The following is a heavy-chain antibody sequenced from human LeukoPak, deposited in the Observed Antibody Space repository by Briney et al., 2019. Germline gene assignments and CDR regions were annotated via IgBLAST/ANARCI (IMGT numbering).Heavy chain of an antibody. J-gene: IGHJ4*02. CDR1: GFTFSTYA. Sequence: GGSLRLSCAASGFTFSTYAMNWVRQAPGKGLEWVSHISSGSATTFYADSVKGRFTISRDNTRNSLSLQINDLRVEDTAVYYCTRDRGSTTMLRGVNHYWGQGTLVTVSS. CDR2: ISSGSATT. CDR3: TRDRGSTTMLRGVNHY. V-gene: IGHV3-48*04. D-gene: IGHD3-10*01.